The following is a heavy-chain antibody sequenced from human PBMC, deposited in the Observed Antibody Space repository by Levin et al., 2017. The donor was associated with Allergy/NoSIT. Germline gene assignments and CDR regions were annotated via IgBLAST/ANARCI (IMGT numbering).Heavy chain of an antibody. CDR2: IDPSDSYT. CDR3: ATLYGSGSYYYMDV. J-gene: IGHJ6*03. D-gene: IGHD3-10*01. V-gene: IGHV5-10-1*01. Sequence: KVSCKGSGYSFTSYWISWVRQMPGKGLEWMGRIDPSDSYTNYSPSFQGHVTISADKSISTAYLQWSSLKASDTAMYYCATLYGSGSYYYMDVWGKGTTVTVSS. CDR1: GYSFTSYW.